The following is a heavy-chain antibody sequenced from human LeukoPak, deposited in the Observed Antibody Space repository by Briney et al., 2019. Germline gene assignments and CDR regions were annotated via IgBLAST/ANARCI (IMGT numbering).Heavy chain of an antibody. CDR1: GFTFEDYA. J-gene: IGHJ3*02. D-gene: IGHD2-2*01. CDR3: AKRLYIVVVPTADAFDI. V-gene: IGHV3-9*01. CDR2: ISWNSGSI. Sequence: GRSLRLSCAASGFTFEDYAMHWVRQAPGKGLEWVSGISWNSGSIGYADSVKGRFTISRDNAKNSLYLQMNSLRAEDTALYYCAKRLYIVVVPTADAFDIWGQGTMVTVSS.